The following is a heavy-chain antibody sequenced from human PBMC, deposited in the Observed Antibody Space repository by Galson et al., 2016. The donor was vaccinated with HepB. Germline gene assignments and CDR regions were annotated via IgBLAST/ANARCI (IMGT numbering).Heavy chain of an antibody. Sequence: SLRLSCAASRFTFSSYAMSWVRQAPGKGLEWVSAISGSGDSTWYADSVKGRFTISGDNSKTTLYLQMNTLRAEDTAVYYCAKGSNRAHPYQFDYWGQGTLVTVSS. CDR3: AKGSNRAHPYQFDY. J-gene: IGHJ4*02. D-gene: IGHD2-2*01. V-gene: IGHV3-23*01. CDR2: ISGSGDST. CDR1: RFTFSSYA.